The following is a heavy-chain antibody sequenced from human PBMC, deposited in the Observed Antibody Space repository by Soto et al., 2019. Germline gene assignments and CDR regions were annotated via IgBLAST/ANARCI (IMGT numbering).Heavy chain of an antibody. V-gene: IGHV1-18*01. J-gene: IGHJ6*01. CDR1: GYTFTSYG. CDR3: ARDPTGYSSSWFSYYYYGMDV. Sequence: ASVKVSCKASGYTFTSYGISWVRQAPGQGLEWMGWISAYNGNTNYAQKLQGRVTMTTDTSTSTAYMELRSLRSDDTAVYYCARDPTGYSSSWFSYYYYGMDVWGQGATVTVSS. CDR2: ISAYNGNT. D-gene: IGHD6-13*01.